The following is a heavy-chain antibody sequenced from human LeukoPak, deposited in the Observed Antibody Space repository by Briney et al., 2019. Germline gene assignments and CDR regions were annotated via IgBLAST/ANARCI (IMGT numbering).Heavy chain of an antibody. Sequence: SETLSLTCTVSGGSISSYYWSWIRQPPGKGLEWIGYIYYSGSTNYNPSLKSRVTISVDTSKNQFSLKLSSVTAADTAVYYCARVNPIAAANDYWGQGTLVTVSS. V-gene: IGHV4-59*01. J-gene: IGHJ4*02. CDR1: GGSISSYY. CDR3: ARVNPIAAANDY. D-gene: IGHD6-13*01. CDR2: IYYSGST.